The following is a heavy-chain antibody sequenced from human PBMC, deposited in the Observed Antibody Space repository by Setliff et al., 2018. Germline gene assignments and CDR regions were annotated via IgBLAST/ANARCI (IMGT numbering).Heavy chain of an antibody. CDR3: ARGYSAGYRIDY. J-gene: IGHJ4*02. V-gene: IGHV3-74*01. D-gene: IGHD5-18*01. Sequence: GGSLRLSCAASGFTFSSYWMHWVRRAPGKGLIWVSRLNGDGSTSTYADSVKGRFTVSRDNAKNTLYLQMNSLRAEDSAVYYCARGYSAGYRIDYWGQGALVTVSS. CDR2: LNGDGSTS. CDR1: GFTFSSYW.